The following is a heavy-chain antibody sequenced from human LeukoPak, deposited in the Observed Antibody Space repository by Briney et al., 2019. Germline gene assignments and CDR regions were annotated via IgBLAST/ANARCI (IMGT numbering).Heavy chain of an antibody. J-gene: IGHJ4*02. D-gene: IGHD6-13*01. CDR3: ARDFLAAGDY. CDR1: GFFFSSYT. Sequence: PGGSLRLSCEASGFFFSSYTMNWIRPAPGKGLEWVASINSGSTNPYYADSVKGRFTISRDDAKKSLYLQMNSLTVEDTSVYYCARDFLAAGDYWGQGTLVTVSS. CDR2: INSGSTNP. V-gene: IGHV3-21*01.